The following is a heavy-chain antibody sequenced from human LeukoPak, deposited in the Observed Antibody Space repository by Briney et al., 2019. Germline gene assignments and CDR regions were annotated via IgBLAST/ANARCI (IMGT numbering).Heavy chain of an antibody. D-gene: IGHD6-13*01. CDR2: ISYDGSNK. J-gene: IGHJ6*03. CDR1: GFTFSSYA. Sequence: GGSLRLSCAASGFTFSSYAMHWVRQAPGKGLEWVAVISYDGSNKYYADSVKGRFTISRDNPKNTLYLQMNSLRAEDTAVYYCARDSAAGSYYYYYYMDVWGKGTTVTVSS. V-gene: IGHV3-30-3*01. CDR3: ARDSAAGSYYYYYYMDV.